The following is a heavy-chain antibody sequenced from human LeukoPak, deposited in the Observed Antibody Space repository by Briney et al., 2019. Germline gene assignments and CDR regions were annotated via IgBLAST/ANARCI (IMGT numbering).Heavy chain of an antibody. CDR3: SREDY. CDR2: INPNSGGT. V-gene: IGHV1-2*02. CDR1: GYTFTGYY. Sequence: ASVTVSFKASGYTFTGYYLHWVRQAPGQGLEGVGWINPNSGGTNYAQKFQGRVTMTRDTSITTVYMELSRLRSDDTAVYYCSREDYWGQGTLVTVSS. J-gene: IGHJ4*02.